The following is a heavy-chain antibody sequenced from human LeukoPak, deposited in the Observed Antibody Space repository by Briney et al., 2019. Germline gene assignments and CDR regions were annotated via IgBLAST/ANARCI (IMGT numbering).Heavy chain of an antibody. Sequence: GGSLRLSCAASGFTFSSYSMNWVRQAPGKGLEWVSSISSSSSYIYYADSVKGRFTISRDNAKNSLYLQMNSLRAEDTAVYYCARGLIHYYDSSGYYPRAFDIWGRGTMVTVSS. CDR2: ISSSSSYI. D-gene: IGHD3-22*01. V-gene: IGHV3-21*01. CDR3: ARGLIHYYDSSGYYPRAFDI. J-gene: IGHJ3*02. CDR1: GFTFSSYS.